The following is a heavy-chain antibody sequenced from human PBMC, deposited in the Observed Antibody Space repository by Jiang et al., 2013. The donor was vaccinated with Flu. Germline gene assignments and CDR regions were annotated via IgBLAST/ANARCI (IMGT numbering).Heavy chain of an antibody. J-gene: IGHJ4*02. V-gene: IGHV3-48*01. Sequence: VQLLESGGGLVQPGGSLRLSCVASGFTFSSYSMNWVRQAPGKGLEWVSYISSSTSTIYYADSVKGRFTISRDNAKNSLYLQMNSLRAEDTAVYYCASAMVIGYWGQGTLVTVSS. CDR3: ASAMVIGY. CDR2: ISSSTSTI. D-gene: IGHD5-18*01. CDR1: GFTFSSYS.